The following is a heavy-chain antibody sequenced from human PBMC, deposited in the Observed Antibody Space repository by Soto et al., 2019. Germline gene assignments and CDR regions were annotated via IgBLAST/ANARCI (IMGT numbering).Heavy chain of an antibody. CDR2: INTNTGNP. J-gene: IGHJ6*02. D-gene: IGHD3-3*01. V-gene: IGHV7-4-1*01. CDR3: ARDLGRYYDFWSGYYTYYYGMDV. Sequence: ASVKVSCKASGYTFTSYAMNWVRQAPGQGLEWMGWINTNTGNPTYAQGFTGRFVFSLDTSVSTAYLQICSLKAEDTAVYYCARDLGRYYDFWSGYYTYYYGMDVWGQGTTVTVSS. CDR1: GYTFTSYA.